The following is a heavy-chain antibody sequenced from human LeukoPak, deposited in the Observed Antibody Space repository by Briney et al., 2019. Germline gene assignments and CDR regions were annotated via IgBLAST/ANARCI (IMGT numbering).Heavy chain of an antibody. Sequence: GGPLRLSCAVSGITLSNYGMSWVRQAPGKGLEWVAGISDSGGSTNYADSVKGRFTISRDNAKNTLYLQMNSLRAEDTAVYFCAKRGVVIRVILVGFHKQAYYFDSWGQGALVTDSS. CDR2: ISDSGGST. J-gene: IGHJ4*02. D-gene: IGHD3-10*01. V-gene: IGHV3-23*01. CDR3: AKRGVVIRVILVGFHKQAYYFDS. CDR1: GITLSNYG.